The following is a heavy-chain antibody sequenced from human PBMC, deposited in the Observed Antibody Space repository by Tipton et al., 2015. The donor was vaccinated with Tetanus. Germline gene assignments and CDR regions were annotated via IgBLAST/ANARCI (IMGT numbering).Heavy chain of an antibody. CDR2: ISYDGSHK. D-gene: IGHD3-16*01. CDR1: EFTFSRFG. V-gene: IGHV3-30*18. J-gene: IGHJ4*02. Sequence: LRLSCAASEFTFSRFGMHWVRQAPGKGLEWVAGISYDGSHKYYVDSVRGRFTISRDNSQNTLYLQMNSLRPEDTAIYYCAKAKPVITLAFFDYWGQGTLVTVSS. CDR3: AKAKPVITLAFFDY.